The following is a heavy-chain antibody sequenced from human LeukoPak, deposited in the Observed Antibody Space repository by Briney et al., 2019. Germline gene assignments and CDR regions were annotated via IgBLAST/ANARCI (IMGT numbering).Heavy chain of an antibody. D-gene: IGHD2-21*02. CDR3: ARPAYCGGDCYHTNAFDI. CDR2: IYPGDSDT. J-gene: IGHJ3*02. CDR1: GYSFTSYW. V-gene: IGHV5-51*01. Sequence: GESLKISCRGSGYSFTSYWIGWVRQMPGKGLEWMGIIYPGDSDTRYSPSFQGQVTISADKSISTAYLQWSSLKASDTAMYYCARPAYCGGDCYHTNAFDIWGQGTMVTVSS.